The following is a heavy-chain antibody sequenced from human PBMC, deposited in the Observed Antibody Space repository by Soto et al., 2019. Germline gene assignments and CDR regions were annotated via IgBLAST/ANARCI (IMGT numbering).Heavy chain of an antibody. CDR3: AREGAYTSFDF. Sequence: SETLSLTCTVSGGSISSYYWSWIRQPPGKGLEWIGYIYYSGSTNYNPSLKSRVTISVDTSKNQFSLKLSSVTAADTAVYYCAREGAYTSFDFWGQGTLVTVSS. J-gene: IGHJ4*02. D-gene: IGHD4-4*01. V-gene: IGHV4-59*01. CDR2: IYYSGST. CDR1: GGSISSYY.